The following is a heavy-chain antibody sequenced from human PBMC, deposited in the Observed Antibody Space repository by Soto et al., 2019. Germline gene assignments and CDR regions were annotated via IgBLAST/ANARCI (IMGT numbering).Heavy chain of an antibody. CDR1: GDSVSSNSAA. D-gene: IGHD6-13*01. Sequence: SPTLSLTCAISGDSVSSNSAAWSWIRQSPSRGLEWLGRTYYRSKWYNDYAVSVKSRIIINPDTFKNQFSLHLNSVTPEDTAIYYCARVRGIRGMRVAALYGMDVWGQGTTVTVSS. CDR2: TYYRSKWYN. CDR3: ARVRGIRGMRVAALYGMDV. V-gene: IGHV6-1*01. J-gene: IGHJ6*02.